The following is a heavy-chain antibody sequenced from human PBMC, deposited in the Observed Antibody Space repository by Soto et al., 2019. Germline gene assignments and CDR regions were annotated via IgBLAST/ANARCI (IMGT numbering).Heavy chain of an antibody. Sequence: QVQLQESGPGLVKPSQTLSLTCTVSGGSISSGGYYWSWIRQHPGKGLEWIGYIYYSGSTYYNPSLKSRVTISVDTSKNQFSLKLSSVTAADTAVYYCARDRITMVRGLLNPVGMDVWGQGTTVTVSS. J-gene: IGHJ6*02. CDR1: GGSISSGGYY. CDR2: IYYSGST. D-gene: IGHD3-10*01. CDR3: ARDRITMVRGLLNPVGMDV. V-gene: IGHV4-31*03.